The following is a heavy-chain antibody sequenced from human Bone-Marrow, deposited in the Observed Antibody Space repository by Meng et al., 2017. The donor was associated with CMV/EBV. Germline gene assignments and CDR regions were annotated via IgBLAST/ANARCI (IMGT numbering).Heavy chain of an antibody. CDR3: AKDPWWGGGGAY. Sequence: GESLKISCATSGFTFSSHAMSWVRQAPGKGLEWVSAISGSGGDTYYADSVKGRFTISRDNFNTMLYLEMNSLRAEDTALYYCAKDPWWGGGGAYWGQGKLVTVAS. D-gene: IGHD2-15*01. J-gene: IGHJ4*02. CDR2: ISGSGGDT. CDR1: GFTFSSHA. V-gene: IGHV3-23*01.